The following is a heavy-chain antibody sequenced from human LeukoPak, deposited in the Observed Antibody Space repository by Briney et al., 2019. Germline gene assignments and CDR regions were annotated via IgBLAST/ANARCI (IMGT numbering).Heavy chain of an antibody. CDR2: IRGDGGDT. J-gene: IGHJ3*02. Sequence: GGSLRLSCAASRFSFSNSWMHWVRQTPGKGLEWVSSIRGDGGDTTYADSVKGRFTISRDNAKNTLYLQMNSLRAEDTAVYYCARESLTDIVVVGAFDIWGQGTMVTVSS. V-gene: IGHV3-74*01. CDR1: RFSFSNSW. D-gene: IGHD2-15*01. CDR3: ARESLTDIVVVGAFDI.